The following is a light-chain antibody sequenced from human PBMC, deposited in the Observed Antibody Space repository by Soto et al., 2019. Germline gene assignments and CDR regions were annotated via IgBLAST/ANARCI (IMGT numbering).Light chain of an antibody. CDR3: TSFTSTSTGV. J-gene: IGLJ3*02. CDR1: SSDVGGYSY. CDR2: EVT. V-gene: IGLV2-14*01. Sequence: QSALTQPASVSGSPGQSITISCTGTSSDVGGYSYVSWFQQHPGKAPKIMIYEVTNRPSGVSNRFSGSKSGNTASLTISGLQAEDEADYCCTSFTSTSTGVFGGGTKLTVL.